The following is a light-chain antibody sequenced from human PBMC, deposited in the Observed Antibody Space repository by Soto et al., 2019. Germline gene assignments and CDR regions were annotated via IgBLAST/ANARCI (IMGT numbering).Light chain of an antibody. CDR1: QSIKSNS. J-gene: IGKJ1*01. V-gene: IGKV3-20*01. Sequence: EIVLTQSPGTVSLPPGERATLSCRASQSIKSNSLAWYQQRPGQAPRLLIYGASSRATGIPDRFSGSGSGTDFTLTISRLEPEEFAVYYCQQYGGSPRTFGQGTKVEIK. CDR3: QQYGGSPRT. CDR2: GAS.